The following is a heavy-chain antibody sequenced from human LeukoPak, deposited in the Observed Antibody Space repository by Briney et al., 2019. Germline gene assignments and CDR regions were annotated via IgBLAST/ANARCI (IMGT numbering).Heavy chain of an antibody. CDR3: ARVVDYGWFDP. CDR2: IKEDGTTI. D-gene: IGHD3-16*01. CDR1: GFTFSNYW. J-gene: IGHJ5*02. V-gene: IGHV3-7*01. Sequence: GGSLRLSCTASGFTFSNYWMGSVRQAPGKGLEWVANIKEDGTTIYYVDSVKGRFTISRDNAKNSLYLRMNSVRDEDTAVYYCARVVDYGWFDPWGQGTLVAVSS.